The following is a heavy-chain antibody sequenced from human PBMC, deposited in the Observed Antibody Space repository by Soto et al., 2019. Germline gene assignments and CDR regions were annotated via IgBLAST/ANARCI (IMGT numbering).Heavy chain of an antibody. CDR1: GGTLSSYD. V-gene: IGHV4-59*08. D-gene: IGHD6-13*01. J-gene: IGHJ4*02. Sequence: SETKSLTCTVAGGTLSSYDLSWIRQPPGKGLEWIGYIYYSGSTNYNPSLKSRVTISVDTSKNQFSLKLSSVTAADTAVYYCARQGSSWSQRRFDYWGQGTLVTVSS. CDR2: IYYSGST. CDR3: ARQGSSWSQRRFDY.